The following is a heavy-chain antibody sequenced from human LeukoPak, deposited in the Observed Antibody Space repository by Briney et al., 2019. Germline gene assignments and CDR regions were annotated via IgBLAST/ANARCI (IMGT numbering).Heavy chain of an antibody. V-gene: IGHV1-2*02. J-gene: IGHJ4*02. CDR1: VYTFTDYY. D-gene: IGHD2-2*01. CDR3: ARRYCSSTSCYYFDY. CDR2: INANRGGT. Sequence: ASVKVSCKASVYTFTDYYMHWVRQAPGQGLEWMGWINANRGGTNYAQRFQGRVTMTRDTSITTAYMELSRLKSDDTAVYYCARRYCSSTSCYYFDYWGQGTLVTVSS.